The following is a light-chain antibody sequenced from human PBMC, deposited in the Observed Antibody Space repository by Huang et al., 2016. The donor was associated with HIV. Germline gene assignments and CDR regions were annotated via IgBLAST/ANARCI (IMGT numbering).Light chain of an antibody. CDR3: QQYDSYLSWS. CDR1: QSISSN. CDR2: GAS. J-gene: IGKJ1*01. Sequence: EIVLTQSPATLYVSPGERVSLSCRASQSISSNLAGYQHKPGQPPRLLIYGASARVTAVPAMFSASGSGTDFTLIINNLQSEDFAIYYCQQYDSYLSWSFGQGTKVEIK. V-gene: IGKV3-15*01.